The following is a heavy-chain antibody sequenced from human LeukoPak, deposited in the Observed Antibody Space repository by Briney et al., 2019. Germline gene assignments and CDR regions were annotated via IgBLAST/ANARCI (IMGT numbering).Heavy chain of an antibody. CDR1: GGTFSSYV. D-gene: IGHD6-13*01. V-gene: IGHV1-69*04. CDR3: ARVRQQLVVNWFDP. Sequence: SVKVSCKASGGTFSSYVISWVRQAPGQGLEWMGRIIPILGIANYAQKFQGRVTITADKSTSTAYMELSSLRSEDTAVYYCARVRQQLVVNWFDPWGQGTLVTVSS. CDR2: IIPILGIA. J-gene: IGHJ5*02.